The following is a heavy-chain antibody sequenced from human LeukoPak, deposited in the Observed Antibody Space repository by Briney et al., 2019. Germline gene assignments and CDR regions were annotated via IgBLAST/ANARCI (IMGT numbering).Heavy chain of an antibody. CDR1: GYTFTDYY. CDR2: ISAYDGNT. CDR3: ARGATGAEPF. D-gene: IGHD1-14*01. Sequence: GASVKVSCKASGYTFTDYYIHWVRQAPGQGFEWMGWISAYDGNTNYAQKFQGRVTMTTDTSTNTAYMELRSLRSDDTAVYYCARGATGAEPFWGQGTLVTVSS. J-gene: IGHJ4*02. V-gene: IGHV1-18*04.